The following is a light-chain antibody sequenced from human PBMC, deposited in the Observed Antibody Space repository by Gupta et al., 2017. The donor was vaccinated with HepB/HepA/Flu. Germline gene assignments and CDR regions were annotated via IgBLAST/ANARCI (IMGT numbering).Light chain of an antibody. V-gene: IGKV3-15*01. Sequence: QSPATLSVSPGERITLSCRASQSVSSNLAWYQQKPGQAPRLLIYGASTRATGIPARFSGSGSGTEFTLTISSLQSEDFAMYYCQQYGHWYTFGQGTKLEIK. CDR1: QSVSSN. CDR3: QQYGHWYT. J-gene: IGKJ2*01. CDR2: GAS.